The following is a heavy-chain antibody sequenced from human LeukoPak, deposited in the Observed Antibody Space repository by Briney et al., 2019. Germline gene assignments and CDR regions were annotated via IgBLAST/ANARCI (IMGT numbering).Heavy chain of an antibody. CDR3: ASYIVVLTGINY. CDR2: IYYSGST. Sequence: SETLSLTCTVSGGSISSSSYYWGWIRQPPGKGLEWIGSIYYSGSTYYKPSLKSRVTISVDTSKNQFSLKLSSVTAADTAVYYCASYIVVLTGINYWGQGTLVTVSS. D-gene: IGHD2-21*02. CDR1: GGSISSSSYY. J-gene: IGHJ4*02. V-gene: IGHV4-39*01.